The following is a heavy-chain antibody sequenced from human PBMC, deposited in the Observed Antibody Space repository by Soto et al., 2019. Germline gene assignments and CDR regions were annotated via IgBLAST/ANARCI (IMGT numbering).Heavy chain of an antibody. J-gene: IGHJ6*02. V-gene: IGHV3-21*01. Sequence: GGSLRLSCAASGFTFSSYSMNWVRQAPGKGLEWVSSISSSSSYIYYADSVKGRFTISRDNAKNSLYLQMNSLRAEDTAVYYCATLYDFWSGYYTGSTPYYYYGMDVWGQGTTVTVSS. D-gene: IGHD3-3*01. CDR1: GFTFSSYS. CDR2: ISSSSSYI. CDR3: ATLYDFWSGYYTGSTPYYYYGMDV.